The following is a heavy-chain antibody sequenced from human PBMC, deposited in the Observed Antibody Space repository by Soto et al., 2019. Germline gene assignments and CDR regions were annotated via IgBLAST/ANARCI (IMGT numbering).Heavy chain of an antibody. Sequence: GGSLRLSCAASGFTFNSYGMSWVRQAPGKGLEWVSSISSNGGRTYYADSVKGRFTISRDNSKNTLYLQMNSLRAEDTAMYYCARRDNSGYYFFDSWGQGTLVTVSS. CDR1: GFTFNSYG. J-gene: IGHJ4*02. V-gene: IGHV3-23*01. CDR3: ARRDNSGYYFFDS. D-gene: IGHD6-19*01. CDR2: ISSNGGRT.